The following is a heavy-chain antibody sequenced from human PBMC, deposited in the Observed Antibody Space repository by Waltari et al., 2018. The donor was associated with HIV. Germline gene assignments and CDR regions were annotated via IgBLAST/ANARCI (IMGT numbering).Heavy chain of an antibody. CDR3: VKDMFGEYDY. V-gene: IGHV3-74*01. J-gene: IGHJ4*02. CDR2: INPDGNTI. D-gene: IGHD3-10*02. CDR1: GFSVGRYW. Sequence: EVQLVQSGGGLVQPGGSRRLSRAASGFSVGRYWMHWVRQIPGQGLVWVSRINPDGNTINYADSVRGRFTISRDYAKNTLYLQMNSLRDEDTAMYYCVKDMFGEYDYWGQGTLVTVSS.